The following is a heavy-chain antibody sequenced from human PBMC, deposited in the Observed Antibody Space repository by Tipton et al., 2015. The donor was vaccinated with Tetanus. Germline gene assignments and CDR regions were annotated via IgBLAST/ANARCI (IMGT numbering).Heavy chain of an antibody. V-gene: IGHV4-39*01. CDR1: GGSISSYY. CDR3: ARLSSSANDAHGFDI. CDR2: IYNTGNT. J-gene: IGHJ3*02. D-gene: IGHD3-22*01. Sequence: TLSLTCTVPGGSISSYYWGWIRQPPGKGLEWIGSIYNTGNTYYNPALTSRVTMSVDTSMIQFSLKLRSLTDADTAVYYCARLSSSANDAHGFDIWGQGTMVTVSS.